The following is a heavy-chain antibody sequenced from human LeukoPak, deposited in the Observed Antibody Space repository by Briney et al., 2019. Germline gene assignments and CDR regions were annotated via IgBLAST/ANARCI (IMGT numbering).Heavy chain of an antibody. CDR1: GYTFSGYQ. V-gene: IGHV1-2*02. CDR2: INPNSGDT. D-gene: IGHD3-16*02. CDR3: ARGAVSGTYRYLY. J-gene: IGHJ4*02. Sequence: ASVKVSCKASGYTFSGYQIHWVRQAPGQGLEWMGWINPNSGDTKYAQKFQGRVTMTSDTSTSTVYMELSRLSSDDTAVYSCARGAVSGTYRYLYWRQGTLVTVSS.